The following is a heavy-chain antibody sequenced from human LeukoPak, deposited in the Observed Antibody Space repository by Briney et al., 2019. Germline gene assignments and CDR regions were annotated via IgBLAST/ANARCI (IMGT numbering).Heavy chain of an antibody. J-gene: IGHJ4*02. Sequence: GGSLRLSCAASGFTFSSYTMSWVRQAPGKGLEWVSSISSSSYIYYADSVKGRFTISRDNAKNSLYLQMNSLRAEDTAVYYCARDDSSGYYGYWGQGTLVTVSS. D-gene: IGHD3-22*01. V-gene: IGHV3-21*01. CDR3: ARDDSSGYYGY. CDR1: GFTFSSYT. CDR2: ISSSSYI.